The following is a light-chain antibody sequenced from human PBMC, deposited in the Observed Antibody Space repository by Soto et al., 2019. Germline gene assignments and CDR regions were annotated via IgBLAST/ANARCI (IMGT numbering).Light chain of an antibody. CDR2: AAS. CDR1: QSISSY. Sequence: DIQMTQSPSSLSASVGDRVTITCRASQSISSYLNWYQQKPGKAPKLLIYAASSLQSGVPSRFSGSGSGTDFTLTISSLQLEDFVTYYCQQSYSTPPETFGQGTTVEIK. CDR3: QQSYSTPPET. V-gene: IGKV1-39*01. J-gene: IGKJ1*01.